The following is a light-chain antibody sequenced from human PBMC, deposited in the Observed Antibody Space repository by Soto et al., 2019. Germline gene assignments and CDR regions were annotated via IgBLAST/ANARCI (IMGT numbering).Light chain of an antibody. CDR1: SSDVGGYNY. J-gene: IGLJ3*02. Sequence: QSALTQPPSASGSPGQSVTISCTGTSSDVGGYNYVSWYQQHPGKAPKLMLYEVSKRPSGVPDRFSGSKSGNTAPLTVAGLQAEDAADSYCGSYAGSHNLVFGGGTQLTLL. CDR3: GSYAGSHNLV. V-gene: IGLV2-8*01. CDR2: EVS.